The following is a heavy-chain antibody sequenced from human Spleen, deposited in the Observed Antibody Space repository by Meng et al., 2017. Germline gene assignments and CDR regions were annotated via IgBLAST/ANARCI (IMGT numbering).Heavy chain of an antibody. V-gene: IGHV4-59*01. CDR1: GGSISSYY. D-gene: IGHD3-22*01. J-gene: IGHJ5*02. Sequence: SETLSLTCTVSGGSISSYYWSWIRQPPGKGLEWIGYIYYSGSTNYNPSLKSRVTISVDTSKNQFSLKLSSVTAADTAVYYCARLNYYYDSSGYYDNWFDPWGQGTLVTVSS. CDR2: IYYSGST. CDR3: ARLNYYYDSSGYYDNWFDP.